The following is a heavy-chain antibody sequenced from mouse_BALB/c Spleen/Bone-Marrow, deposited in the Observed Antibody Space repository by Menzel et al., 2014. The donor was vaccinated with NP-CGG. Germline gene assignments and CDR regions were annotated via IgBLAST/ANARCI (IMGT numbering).Heavy chain of an antibody. V-gene: IGHV5-17*02. CDR2: ISSDSGAI. CDR1: GFTFSSFG. CDR3: TRGGNWEDFDY. Sequence: EVKLMESGGGLVQPGGSRKLSCAASGFTFSSFGMHWVRRAPEKGLEWIAYISSDSGAIFYADTVKGRFTISRDNPKNTLFLQMTSLRSEDTAIYFCTRGGNWEDFDYWGQGTTLTVSS. J-gene: IGHJ2*01. D-gene: IGHD4-1*01.